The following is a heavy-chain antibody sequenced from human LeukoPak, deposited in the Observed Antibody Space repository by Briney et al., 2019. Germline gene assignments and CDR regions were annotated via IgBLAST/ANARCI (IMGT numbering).Heavy chain of an antibody. V-gene: IGHV3-11*05. CDR1: GFTFSDYY. CDR2: ISSSSSYT. CDR3: AKGNWNYYYYGMDV. J-gene: IGHJ6*02. Sequence: GGSLRLSCVASGFTFSDYYMSWIRQAPGKGLEWVSYISSSSSYTNYADSVKGRFTISRDNSKNTLYLQMNSLRAEDTAVYYCAKGNWNYYYYGMDVWGQGTTVTVSS. D-gene: IGHD1-1*01.